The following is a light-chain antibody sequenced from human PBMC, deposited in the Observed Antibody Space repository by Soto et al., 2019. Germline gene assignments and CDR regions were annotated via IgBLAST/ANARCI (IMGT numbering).Light chain of an antibody. J-gene: IGKJ1*01. V-gene: IGKV3-11*01. CDR3: QQRSNWPT. Sequence: DIVLTQSPATLSLSPGERATLSCRAIRSVSSYLAWYQQKPGQAPRLLIYDASNRATGIPARFSGSGSGTDFTLTISSLEPEDFAVYYCQQRSNWPTFGQGTKVDIK. CDR1: RSVSSY. CDR2: DAS.